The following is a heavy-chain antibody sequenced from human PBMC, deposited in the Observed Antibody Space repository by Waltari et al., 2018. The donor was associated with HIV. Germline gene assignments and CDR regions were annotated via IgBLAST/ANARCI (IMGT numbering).Heavy chain of an antibody. CDR2: ISSSSTHI. D-gene: IGHD2-15*01. V-gene: IGHV3-21*01. J-gene: IGHJ4*02. Sequence: EVQLVESGGGLVKPGGSLRLSCAASGFTFTSYSMNWFRQAPGKGLEWVSSISSSSTHIYYADSVKGRFTISRDNAKNSLYLQMNSLRAEDTAVYYCARDIGYCSGGNCYAWGQGTLVTVSS. CDR1: GFTFTSYS. CDR3: ARDIGYCSGGNCYA.